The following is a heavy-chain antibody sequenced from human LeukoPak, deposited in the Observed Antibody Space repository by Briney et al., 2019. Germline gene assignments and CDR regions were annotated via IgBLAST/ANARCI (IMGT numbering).Heavy chain of an antibody. J-gene: IGHJ4*02. D-gene: IGHD3-16*01. CDR3: TRSGTYVLDC. CDR2: IKQDGSDI. CDR1: GFTFSNYW. Sequence: PGGSLRLSCAASGFTFSNYWMRWVRQAPGKGLEWVANIKQDGSDIYYVDSVKGRFTISRDNDKNSLYLQMNSRRADDTAVYYCTRSGTYVLDCWGQGTLVTVSS. V-gene: IGHV3-7*01.